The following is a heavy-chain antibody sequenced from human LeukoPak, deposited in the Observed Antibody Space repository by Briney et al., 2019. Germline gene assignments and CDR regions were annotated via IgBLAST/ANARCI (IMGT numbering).Heavy chain of an antibody. CDR1: GYTFTGYY. D-gene: IGHD3-22*01. J-gene: IGHJ5*02. CDR3: ARDQSYYARSGYYVIDR. V-gene: IGHV1-2*02. CDR2: INPNSGGT. Sequence: ASVKVSCKASGYTFTGYYMHWVRQAPGQGLEWMGWINPNSGGTNYAQKFQDRVTMTTDTSISTAYMELSRLRSDDTAFYYCARDQSYYARSGYYVIDRWGQGTLVTVSS.